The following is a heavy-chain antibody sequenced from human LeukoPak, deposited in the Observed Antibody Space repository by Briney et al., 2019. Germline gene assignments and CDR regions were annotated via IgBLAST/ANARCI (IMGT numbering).Heavy chain of an antibody. D-gene: IGHD5-18*01. J-gene: IGHJ2*01. CDR3: ARGKYSYGSRHFDL. CDR2: INHSGST. Sequence: PSETLSLTCAVYGGSFSGYYWSWIRQPPGKGLEWIGEINHSGSTNYNPSLKSRVTISVDTSKNQFSLKLSSVTAADTAVYYCARGKYSYGSRHFDLWGRGTLVTVSS. CDR1: GGSFSGYY. V-gene: IGHV4-34*01.